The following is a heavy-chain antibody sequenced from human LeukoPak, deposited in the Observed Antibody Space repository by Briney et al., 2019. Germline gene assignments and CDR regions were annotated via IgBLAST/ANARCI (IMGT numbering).Heavy chain of an antibody. CDR3: ARVADHYYDRQFDY. J-gene: IGHJ4*02. CDR2: IWYDGSNK. Sequence: GGSLRLSCAASGFTFSSYGMHWVRQAPGKGLEWVAVIWYDGSNKYYADSVKGRFTISRDNSKNTLYLQMNSLRAEDTAVYYCARVADHYYDRQFDYRGQGTLVTVSS. CDR1: GFTFSSYG. V-gene: IGHV3-33*01. D-gene: IGHD3-22*01.